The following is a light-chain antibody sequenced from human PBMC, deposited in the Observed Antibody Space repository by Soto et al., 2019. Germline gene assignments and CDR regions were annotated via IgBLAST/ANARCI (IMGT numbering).Light chain of an antibody. CDR2: DAS. Sequence: EIVLTQSPATLSLSPGERATLSCRASQSVSSYLAWYQQKPGQAPRLLIYDASNRATGIPARFSGSGSGTDFPLTTSRLEPEDFAVYYCQQYGSSPSWTFGQGTKVDIK. CDR1: QSVSSY. J-gene: IGKJ1*01. V-gene: IGKV3-20*01. CDR3: QQYGSSPSWT.